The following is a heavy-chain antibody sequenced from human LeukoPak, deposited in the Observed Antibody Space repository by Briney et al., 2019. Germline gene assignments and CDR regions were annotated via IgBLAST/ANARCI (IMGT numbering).Heavy chain of an antibody. CDR2: ISAYNGKT. CDR3: ARGGALTSFDS. V-gene: IGHV1-18*01. J-gene: IGHJ4*02. Sequence: ASVRVSCKASGFSFSSYGFSWVRQAPGHGLEWMGWISAYNGKTNYAQKFQGGVTMTTDTSTTTVYMDLRSLRSDDTAVYFCARGGALTSFDSWGQGTLITVSS. CDR1: GFSFSSYG. D-gene: IGHD1-26*01.